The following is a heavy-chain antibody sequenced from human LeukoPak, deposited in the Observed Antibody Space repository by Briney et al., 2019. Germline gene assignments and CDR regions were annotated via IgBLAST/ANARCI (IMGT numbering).Heavy chain of an antibody. CDR1: GGSFSDYY. J-gene: IGHJ3*02. D-gene: IGHD3-10*01. CDR3: AKSNGYGLVDI. V-gene: IGHV4-34*01. CDR2: INHSGST. Sequence: SETLSLTCAVYGGSFSDYYWNWIRQSPGKGLEWIGEINHSGSTDYNPSLKSRVTISVDTSKNQFSLKLTSVTAADTAVYYCAKSNGYGLVDIWGQGTMVTVSS.